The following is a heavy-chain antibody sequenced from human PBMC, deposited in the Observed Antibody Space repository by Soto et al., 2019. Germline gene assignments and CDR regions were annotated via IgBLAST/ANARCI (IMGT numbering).Heavy chain of an antibody. CDR2: ISYHGTNK. D-gene: IGHD4-17*01. V-gene: IGHV3-30*18. CDR3: AKDVYGDYADY. CDR1: GFTFSSYG. J-gene: IGHJ4*02. Sequence: GGSLRLSCAASGFTFSSYGMHWVRQAPGKGLEWVALISYHGTNKYYADSVKGRFTISRDNSKNTLYLQMNSLRADDTAVYYCAKDVYGDYADYWGQGTLVTVSS.